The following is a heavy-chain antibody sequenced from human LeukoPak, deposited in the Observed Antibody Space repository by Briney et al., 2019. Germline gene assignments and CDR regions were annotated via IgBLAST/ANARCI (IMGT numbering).Heavy chain of an antibody. Sequence: PGGSLRLSCAASGFTFSSYWMSWVRQAPGKGLEWVANIKQDGSEKYYVDSVKGRFTISRDNAKNSLYLQINSLRAEDTAVYYCARAKYYYDSSGYYGFDYWGQGTLVTVSS. CDR3: ARAKYYYDSSGYYGFDY. V-gene: IGHV3-7*01. CDR1: GFTFSSYW. CDR2: IKQDGSEK. D-gene: IGHD3-22*01. J-gene: IGHJ4*02.